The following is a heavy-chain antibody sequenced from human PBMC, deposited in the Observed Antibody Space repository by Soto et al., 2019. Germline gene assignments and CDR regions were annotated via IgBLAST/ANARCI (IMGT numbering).Heavy chain of an antibody. Sequence: ASVKVSCKASGYTFTNYGISWVRQAPGQGLEWMGWISVYNGNTKYEQKLQGRVTMTTETSTSTAYMELRSLRSDDTAVYFCARYPGTSTSCYICYYYGMEVWGQGTTVTACS. CDR2: ISVYNGNT. CDR1: GYTFTNYG. D-gene: IGHD2-2*02. CDR3: ARYPGTSTSCYICYYYGMEV. J-gene: IGHJ6*02. V-gene: IGHV1-18*04.